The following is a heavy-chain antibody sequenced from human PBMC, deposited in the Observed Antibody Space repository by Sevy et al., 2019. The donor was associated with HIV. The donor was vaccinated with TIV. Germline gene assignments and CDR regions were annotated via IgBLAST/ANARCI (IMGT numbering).Heavy chain of an antibody. D-gene: IGHD3-22*01. Sequence: GGSLRLSCAASGFTVSSNYMSWVRQAPGKGLEWVSVIYSGGSTYYADSVKGLFTISRDNSKNTLYLQMNSLRAEDTAVYYCATKKRGRYYDSSGYWPFDYWGQGTLVTVSS. CDR1: GFTVSSNY. V-gene: IGHV3-53*01. J-gene: IGHJ4*02. CDR2: IYSGGST. CDR3: ATKKRGRYYDSSGYWPFDY.